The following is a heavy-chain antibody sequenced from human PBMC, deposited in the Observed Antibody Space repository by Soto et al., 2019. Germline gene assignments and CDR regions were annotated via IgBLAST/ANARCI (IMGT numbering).Heavy chain of an antibody. D-gene: IGHD3-10*01. V-gene: IGHV3-15*07. CDR1: GFTFSNAW. CDR3: TGRMVQGIIHDY. J-gene: IGHJ4*02. CDR2: IQSKTDGGTT. Sequence: EVQLVESGGGLVKPGGSLRLSCAASGFTFSNAWMNWVRQAPGKGLEWVGRIQSKTDGGTTDYAEPVKGRFTISRDDLKNTQYLQMNRMKTEDTAEYYCTGRMVQGIIHDYWGQGTLVTVSS.